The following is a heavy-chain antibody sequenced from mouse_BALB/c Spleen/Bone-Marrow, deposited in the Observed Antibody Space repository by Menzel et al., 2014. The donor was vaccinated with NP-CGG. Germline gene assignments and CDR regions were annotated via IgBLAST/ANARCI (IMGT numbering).Heavy chain of an antibody. V-gene: IGHV1-7*01. CDR2: INPSTGYT. J-gene: IGHJ4*01. CDR1: GYTFTSFW. D-gene: IGHD2-1*01. CDR3: ARSGGNYDYAMDY. Sequence: QVQLQQSGAELAKPGASVKMSCKASGYTFTSFWMHWVKQRPGQGLEWIGYINPSTGYTDYNQKFKDKATLTADKSSSTAYMQLSSLTSEDSAVYYCARSGGNYDYAMDYWGQGTSVTVSS.